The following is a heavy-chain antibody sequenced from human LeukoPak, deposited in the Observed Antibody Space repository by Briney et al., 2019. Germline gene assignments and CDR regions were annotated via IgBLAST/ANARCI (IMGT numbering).Heavy chain of an antibody. V-gene: IGHV4-59*01. Sequence: ETLSLTCTVSGGSISSYYWSWIRQPPGKGLEWIGYIYYSGSTNYNPSLKSRVTISVDTSKNQFSLKLSSVTAADTAVYYCARVRRGLVDYWGQGTLVTVSS. CDR1: GGSISSYY. J-gene: IGHJ4*02. CDR2: IYYSGST. D-gene: IGHD3-10*01. CDR3: ARVRRGLVDY.